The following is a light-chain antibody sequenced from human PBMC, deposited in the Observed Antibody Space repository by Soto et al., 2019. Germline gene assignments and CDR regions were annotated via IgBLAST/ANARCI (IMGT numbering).Light chain of an antibody. CDR3: HQYGISPPT. CDR1: QSVSSY. Sequence: EIVLTQSPATLSLSPGERATLSCRASQSVSSYLAWYQQKPGQAPRLLIYGASSRATGIPDRFSGSGSGTDFTLTISSLEPEDFAVFYCHQYGISPPTFGPGTKVDI. CDR2: GAS. J-gene: IGKJ1*01. V-gene: IGKV3-20*01.